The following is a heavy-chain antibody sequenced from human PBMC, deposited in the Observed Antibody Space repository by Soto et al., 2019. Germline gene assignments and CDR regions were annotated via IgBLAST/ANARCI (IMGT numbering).Heavy chain of an antibody. CDR1: GFTFRTYW. D-gene: IGHD2-15*01. CDR3: TRDSGGRDAY. J-gene: IGHJ4*02. V-gene: IGHV3-74*01. Sequence: EVQLVESGGGLVQPGGSPRLSCAASGFTFRTYWMHWVRQAPGKGLEWVSRINTDGSTTNHADSVKGRFTISRDNAKNTLYLQMNCLRAEDTAVYYCTRDSGGRDAYWGQGTLVTVSS. CDR2: INTDGSTT.